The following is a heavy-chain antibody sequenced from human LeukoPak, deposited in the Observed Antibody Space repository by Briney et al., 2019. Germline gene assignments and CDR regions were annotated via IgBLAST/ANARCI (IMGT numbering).Heavy chain of an antibody. V-gene: IGHV4-59*08. J-gene: IGHJ4*02. D-gene: IGHD4-17*01. CDR1: GGSINSYY. Sequence: SETLSLTCTVSGGSINSYYWSWIRQPPGKGLEWIGSIYHSGSTYYNPSLKSRVTISVDTSKNQFSLKLSSVTAADTAVYYCARSWATVTTRRRFDYWGQGTLVTVSS. CDR3: ARSWATVTTRRRFDY. CDR2: IYHSGST.